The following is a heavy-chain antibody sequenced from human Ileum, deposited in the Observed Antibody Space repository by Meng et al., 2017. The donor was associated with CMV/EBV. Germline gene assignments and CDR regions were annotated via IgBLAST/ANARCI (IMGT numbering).Heavy chain of an antibody. D-gene: IGHD1-26*01. J-gene: IGHJ4*02. CDR1: GYTFTSSA. V-gene: IGHV1-3*01. CDR2: MNDAKGDT. Sequence: KASGYTFTSSAMHWVRQAPGQRLEWMGWMNDAKGDTEYSQNFQGRVTITRDTSASTAFMEVSSLTSEDTAVYYCARGVHSGAYLIDYWGQGTLVTVSS. CDR3: ARGVHSGAYLIDY.